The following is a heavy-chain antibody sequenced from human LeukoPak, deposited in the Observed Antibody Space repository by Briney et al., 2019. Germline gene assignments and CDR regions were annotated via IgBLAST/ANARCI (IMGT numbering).Heavy chain of an antibody. CDR3: VRSFRYNWFDP. Sequence: PSETLSLTCTVSGDSISSSNCYWGWIRQPPGKGLEWIGSIYYSGSTYYNPSLKSRVTISVDTSKNQFSLKLSSVTAADTAVYYCVRSFRYNWFDPWGQGTLVTVSS. D-gene: IGHD3-10*01. V-gene: IGHV4-39*07. CDR1: GDSISSSNCY. CDR2: IYYSGST. J-gene: IGHJ5*02.